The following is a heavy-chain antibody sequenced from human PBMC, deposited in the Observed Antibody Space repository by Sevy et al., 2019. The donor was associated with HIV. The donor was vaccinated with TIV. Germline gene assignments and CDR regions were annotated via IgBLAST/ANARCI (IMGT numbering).Heavy chain of an antibody. Sequence: GGSLRLSCAASGFTFSSYAMHWVRQAPGKGLEWVAVISYDGSNKYYADSVKGRFTISRDNSKNTLYLQMNSLRVEDTAVYYCARDRGHSTWTEDYFDYWGQGTLVTVSS. CDR2: ISYDGSNK. D-gene: IGHD6-13*01. J-gene: IGHJ4*02. CDR3: ARDRGHSTWTEDYFDY. V-gene: IGHV3-30-3*01. CDR1: GFTFSSYA.